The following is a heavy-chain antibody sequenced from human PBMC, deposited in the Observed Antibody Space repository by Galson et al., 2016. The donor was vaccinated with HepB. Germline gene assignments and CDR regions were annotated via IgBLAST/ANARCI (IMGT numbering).Heavy chain of an antibody. J-gene: IGHJ4*02. V-gene: IGHV3-23*01. Sequence: SLRLSCAASGFSFSTSGMSWVRQPPGRGLEWVSGITGSGATTHYADSVKGRFTLSRDSFKNTLYLYMNSLSAGDTAGYYCGKHGGVDYWGQGARVTVSS. D-gene: IGHD3-16*01. CDR3: GKHGGVDY. CDR2: ITGSGATT. CDR1: GFSFSTSG.